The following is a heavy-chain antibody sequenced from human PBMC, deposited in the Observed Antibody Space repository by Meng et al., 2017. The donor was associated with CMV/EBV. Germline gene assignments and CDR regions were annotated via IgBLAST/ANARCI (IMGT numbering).Heavy chain of an antibody. CDR3: ARAAPDYYDSSGPPDY. V-gene: IGHV4-30-4*08. CDR2: IYYSGST. D-gene: IGHD3-22*01. J-gene: IGHJ4*02. Sequence: QVQLQESGPGLVKPSQTLSLTSTVSGGSISSGDYYWSWIRQPPGKGLEWIGYIYYSGSTYYNPSLKSRVTISVDTSKNQFSLKLSSVTAADTAVYYCARAAPDYYDSSGPPDYWGQGTLVTVSS. CDR1: GGSISSGDYY.